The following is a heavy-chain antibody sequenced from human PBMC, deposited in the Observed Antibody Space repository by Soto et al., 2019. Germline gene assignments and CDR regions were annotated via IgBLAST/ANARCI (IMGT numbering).Heavy chain of an antibody. V-gene: IGHV6-1*01. J-gene: IGHJ3*01. CDR1: GDSVSSDITS. Sequence: SQTLSLTCAISGDSVSSDITSWNWIRQSPSRGLEWLGRTYYRSRWFHDYADSQKSRITINADTSKNQFSLELKSMTPEDTAVYYCARGNALNVWGQGTLVTVSS. CDR2: TYYRSRWFH. CDR3: ARGNALNV.